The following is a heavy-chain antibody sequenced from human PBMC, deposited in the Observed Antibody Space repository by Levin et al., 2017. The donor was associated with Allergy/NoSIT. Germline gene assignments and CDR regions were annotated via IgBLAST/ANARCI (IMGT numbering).Heavy chain of an antibody. D-gene: IGHD3-10*01. V-gene: IGHV3-43D*03. J-gene: IGHJ4*02. CDR2: VSWDGGSA. CDR1: GFTFDDYA. Sequence: PSGGSLRLSCAASGFTFDDYAMHWVRQAPGKGLEWVSLVSWDGGSAYYADSVKGRFTISRDNSKNSLYLQMNTLRAEDTALYYCAKDKLSHAPTGIDYWGQGTLVTVSS. CDR3: AKDKLSHAPTGIDY.